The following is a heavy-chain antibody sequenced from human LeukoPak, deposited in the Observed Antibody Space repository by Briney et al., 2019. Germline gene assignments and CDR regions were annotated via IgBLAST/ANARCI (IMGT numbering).Heavy chain of an antibody. CDR1: GGSISSSNW. CDR3: ARDKVVRMPAAIPSWFDP. J-gene: IGHJ5*02. CDR2: IYYSGST. D-gene: IGHD2-2*01. V-gene: IGHV4-30-4*01. Sequence: SETLSLTCAVSGGSISSSNWWSWVRQPPGKGLEWIGYIYYSGSTYYNPSLKSRVTISVDTSKNQFSLKLSSVTAADTAVYYCARDKVVRMPAAIPSWFDPWGQGTLVTVSS.